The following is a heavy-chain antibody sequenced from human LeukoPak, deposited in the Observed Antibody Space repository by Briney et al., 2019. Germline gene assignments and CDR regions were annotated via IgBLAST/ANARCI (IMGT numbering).Heavy chain of an antibody. Sequence: SETLSLTCSVSGYSISSGYYWGWIRQPPGEGLEWIGNIYHGGSTYYNSSLKSRLTMSVDTSKNQFSLQLSSVTAADTAVYYCARYSSSGKGDYWGQGTLVTVSS. CDR3: ARYSSSGKGDY. CDR2: IYHGGST. D-gene: IGHD6-13*01. V-gene: IGHV4-38-2*01. CDR1: GYSISSGYY. J-gene: IGHJ4*02.